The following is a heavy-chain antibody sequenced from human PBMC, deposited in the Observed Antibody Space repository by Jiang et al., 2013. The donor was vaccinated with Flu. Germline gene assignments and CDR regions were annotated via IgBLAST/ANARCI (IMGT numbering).Heavy chain of an antibody. CDR1: GGSISSHY. J-gene: IGHJ4*02. D-gene: IGHD3-16*02. CDR2: IYYSGST. Sequence: GLVKPSETLSLTCTVSGGSISSHYWSWIRQPPGKGLEWIGYIYYSGSTNYNPSLKSRVTISVDTSKNQFSLKLSSVTAADTAVYYCAREKGRGSLSLDYWGQGTLVTVSS. CDR3: AREKGRGSLSLDY. V-gene: IGHV4-59*11.